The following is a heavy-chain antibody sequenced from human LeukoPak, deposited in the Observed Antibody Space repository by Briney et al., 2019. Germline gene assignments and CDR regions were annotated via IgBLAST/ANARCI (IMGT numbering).Heavy chain of an antibody. J-gene: IGHJ4*02. Sequence: GESLKISCKGSGYSFTSYWIGWVRQMPGKGLEWMGIIYPGDSDTRYSPSFQGQVTISADKSISTAYLQWSSLKASDTAMYYCARLLCGGDCYSDYYFDYWGQGTLVTVSS. D-gene: IGHD2-21*02. V-gene: IGHV5-51*01. CDR1: GYSFTSYW. CDR2: IYPGDSDT. CDR3: ARLLCGGDCYSDYYFDY.